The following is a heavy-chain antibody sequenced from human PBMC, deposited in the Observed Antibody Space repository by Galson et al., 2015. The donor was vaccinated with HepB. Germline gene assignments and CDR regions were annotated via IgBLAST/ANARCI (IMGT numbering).Heavy chain of an antibody. J-gene: IGHJ4*02. V-gene: IGHV1-46*01. Sequence: SVKVSCKASGYTFTSYSMYWVRQAPGQGPEWMGIINSGGGSTSYAQKVQGRVTMTRDTSTSTVYMELSSLRSEDTAVYYCARGGSGSSSDSWGQGSLVTVSS. CDR1: GYTFTSYS. CDR3: ARGGSGSSSDS. CDR2: INSGGGST. D-gene: IGHD1-26*01.